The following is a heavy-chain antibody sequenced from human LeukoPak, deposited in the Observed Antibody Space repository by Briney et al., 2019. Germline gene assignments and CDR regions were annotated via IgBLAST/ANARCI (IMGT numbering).Heavy chain of an antibody. CDR2: ISYDGSNK. CDR1: GFTFSSYG. D-gene: IGHD5-24*01. J-gene: IGHJ4*02. Sequence: GRSLRLSCAASGFTFSSYGMHWVRQAPGKGLEWVAVISYDGSNKYYADSVKGRFTISRDNSKNTLYLQMSSLRAEDTAVYYCAKDAQRVEMATGPDYWGQGTLVTVSS. V-gene: IGHV3-30*18. CDR3: AKDAQRVEMATGPDY.